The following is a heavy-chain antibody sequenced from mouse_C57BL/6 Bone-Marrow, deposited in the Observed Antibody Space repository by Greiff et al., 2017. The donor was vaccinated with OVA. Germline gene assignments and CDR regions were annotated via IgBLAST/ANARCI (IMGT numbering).Heavy chain of an antibody. CDR2: ISGGGGNT. CDR1: GFTFSSYT. V-gene: IGHV5-9*01. Sequence: EVQRVESGGGLVKPGGSLKLSCAASGFTFSSYTMSWVRQTPEKRLEWVATISGGGGNTYYPDSVKGRFTISRDNAKNTLYLQMSSLRSEDTALYDCARQGRQRRPSARDYWGQGTSVTGSS. D-gene: IGHD3-2*02. CDR3: ARQGRQRRPSARDY. J-gene: IGHJ4*01.